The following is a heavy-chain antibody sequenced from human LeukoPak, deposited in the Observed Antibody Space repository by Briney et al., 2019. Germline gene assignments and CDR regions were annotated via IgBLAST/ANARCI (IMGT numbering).Heavy chain of an antibody. CDR3: AGSSGYYYIYLYYFDY. J-gene: IGHJ4*02. Sequence: GGSLRLSCAASGFTFSSYAMSWVRQAPGKGLEWVSAVSGSGDSTYYADSAKGRFTISRDNSKNTLYLQMNSLRAEDTAVYYCAGSSGYYYIYLYYFDYWGQGTLVTVSS. V-gene: IGHV3-23*01. CDR1: GFTFSSYA. CDR2: VSGSGDST. D-gene: IGHD3-22*01.